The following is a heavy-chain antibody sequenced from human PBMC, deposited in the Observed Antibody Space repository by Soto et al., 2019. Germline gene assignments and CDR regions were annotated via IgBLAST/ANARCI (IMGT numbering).Heavy chain of an antibody. CDR3: ARDDVLCDGGRCYGVPLYV. Sequence: GGSLRLSCAASGFTVSSKYMSWVRQAPGKGLEWVSLIQSGGPTYYADSVKGRFTISRDTSENTLHLQMDSLRAEDTAVYYCARDDVLCDGGRCYGVPLYVWGKGTTVTVSS. D-gene: IGHD2-15*01. J-gene: IGHJ6*04. CDR2: IQSGGPT. CDR1: GFTVSSKY. V-gene: IGHV3-66*01.